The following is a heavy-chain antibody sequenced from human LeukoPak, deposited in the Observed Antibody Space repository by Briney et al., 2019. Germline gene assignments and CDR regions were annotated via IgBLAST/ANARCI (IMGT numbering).Heavy chain of an antibody. CDR3: ARDGGSFSYNMDV. J-gene: IGHJ6*02. V-gene: IGHV1-2*06. CDR1: GYTFTGYY. D-gene: IGHD1-26*01. CDR2: INPNSGGT. Sequence: ASVKVSCTASGYTFTGYYMHWVRQAPGQGLEWMGRINPNSGGTNYAQKFQGRVTMTRDTSISTAYMELSRLRSDDTAVYYCARDGGSFSYNMDVWGQGTTVTVSS.